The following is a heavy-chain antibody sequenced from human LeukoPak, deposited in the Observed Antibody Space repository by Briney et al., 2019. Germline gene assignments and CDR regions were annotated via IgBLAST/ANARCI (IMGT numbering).Heavy chain of an antibody. CDR1: GFTVSSNY. CDR2: IYSGGST. CDR3: ARDDSRRNDAFDI. V-gene: IGHV3-66*01. J-gene: IGHJ3*02. D-gene: IGHD3-22*01. Sequence: PGGSLRLSCAASGFTVSSNYMSWVREAPGKGLEWVSVIYSGGSTYYADFVKGRFTISRDNSKNTLYLQMNSLRAEDTAVYYCARDDSRRNDAFDIWGQGTMVTVSS.